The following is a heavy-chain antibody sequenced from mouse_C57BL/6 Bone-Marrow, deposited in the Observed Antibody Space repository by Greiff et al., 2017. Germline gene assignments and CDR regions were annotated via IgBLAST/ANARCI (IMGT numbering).Heavy chain of an antibody. CDR1: GYTFTSYW. J-gene: IGHJ4*01. CDR2: IDPSDSYT. Sequence: QVHVKQPGAELVKPGASVKLSCKASGYTFTSYWMQWVKQRPGQSLEWIGEIDPSDSYTNYNQKFKGKATLTVDTSSSTAYMQLSSLTSEDSAVYYCAREGITYAMDYWGQGTSVTVSS. CDR3: AREGITYAMDY. V-gene: IGHV1-50*01.